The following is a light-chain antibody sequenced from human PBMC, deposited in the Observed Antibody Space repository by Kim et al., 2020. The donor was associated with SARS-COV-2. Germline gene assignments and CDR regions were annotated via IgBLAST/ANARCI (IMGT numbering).Light chain of an antibody. CDR3: QKYNSDPWT. CDR2: GAS. J-gene: IGKJ1*01. CDR1: QGISDS. Sequence: DIQMTQSPSFLSASVGDTVTITCRASQGISDSLAWYRQKPGKAPMLLIYGASTLRSGVPSRFRGSGSGTDFTLTINSLQPEDAATYYCQKYNSDPWTFGQGTKVDIK. V-gene: IGKV1-27*01.